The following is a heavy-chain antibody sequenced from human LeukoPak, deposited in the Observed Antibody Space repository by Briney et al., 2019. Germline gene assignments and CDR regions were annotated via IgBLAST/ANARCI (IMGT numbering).Heavy chain of an antibody. D-gene: IGHD3-22*01. CDR2: INPNSGGT. J-gene: IGHJ4*02. CDR3: PREYDYDRSVLY. CDR1: GYTFTGYY. Sequence: ASVKVSCKASGYTFTGYYMHWVRQAPGQGLEWMGWINPNSGGTNYAQKFQGRVTMTRDTSISTAYMELSGLRSDDTAVYTFPREYDYDRSVLYWGQGTLVTVFS. V-gene: IGHV1-2*02.